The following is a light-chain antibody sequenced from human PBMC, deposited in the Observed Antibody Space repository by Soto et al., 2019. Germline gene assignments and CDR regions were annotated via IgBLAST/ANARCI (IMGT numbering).Light chain of an antibody. CDR3: QQYNNWSPLT. CDR1: QTVSSN. Sequence: ERVRTQSPATLSVSPGERATLSCRASQTVSSNLAWYQQKPGQAPRLLIYDTSTRATGIPARFRGSGSGTEFTLAICSLQSEDFAVYYCQQYNNWSPLTFGGGTKVEIK. J-gene: IGKJ4*02. CDR2: DTS. V-gene: IGKV3-15*01.